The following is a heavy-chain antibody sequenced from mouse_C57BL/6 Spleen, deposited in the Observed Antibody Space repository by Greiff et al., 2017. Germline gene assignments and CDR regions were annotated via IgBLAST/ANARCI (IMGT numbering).Heavy chain of an antibody. CDR3: ARSDYGSSFFAY. Sequence: QVQLQQPGAELVKPGASVKISCKASGYAFSSYWMNWVKQRPGKGLEWIGQIYPEDGDTNYNGKFKGKATLTADKSSSTAYMQLSSLTSADSAVYFCARSDYGSSFFAYWGQGTLVTVSA. CDR2: IYPEDGDT. CDR1: GYAFSSYW. J-gene: IGHJ3*01. V-gene: IGHV1-80*01. D-gene: IGHD1-1*01.